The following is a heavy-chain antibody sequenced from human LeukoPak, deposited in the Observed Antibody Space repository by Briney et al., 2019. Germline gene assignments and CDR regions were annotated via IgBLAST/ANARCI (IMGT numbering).Heavy chain of an antibody. V-gene: IGHV1-69*01. D-gene: IGHD3-9*01. J-gene: IGHJ6*04. Sequence: SVKVSCKASGGTFSSYTISWVRQAPGQGLEWMGGIIPIFGTANYAQKFQGRVTITADESTSTAYMELSSLRSEDTAVYYCARAPGQLRYFDWLPPLYYYGMDVWGKGTTVTVSS. CDR1: GGTFSSYT. CDR3: ARAPGQLRYFDWLPPLYYYGMDV. CDR2: IIPIFGTA.